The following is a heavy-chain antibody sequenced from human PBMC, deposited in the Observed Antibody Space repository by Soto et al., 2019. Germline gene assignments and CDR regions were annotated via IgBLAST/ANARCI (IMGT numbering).Heavy chain of an antibody. J-gene: IGHJ4*02. V-gene: IGHV3-23*01. CDR3: ARIGPYCGGDCYPDFDF. CDR1: GFTFNTYG. Sequence: GGSLRLSCAASGFTFNTYGMTWVRQAPGKGLEWVSTVSGSGGGTYYADSVKGRFTISRVNSKNTMYLQMSKLSADDTAVYFCARIGPYCGGDCYPDFDFWGLGTPVTVSS. CDR2: VSGSGGGT. D-gene: IGHD2-21*02.